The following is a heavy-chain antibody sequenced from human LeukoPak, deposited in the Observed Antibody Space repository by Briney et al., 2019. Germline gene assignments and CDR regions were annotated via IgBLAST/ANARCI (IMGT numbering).Heavy chain of an antibody. J-gene: IGHJ3*02. CDR3: AKDGGDDSSGYDAFDI. CDR1: GFTFSSYA. CDR2: ISGSGGST. Sequence: GGSLRLSCAAAGFTFSSYAMGWVRQAPGKGLEWVSAISGSGGSTYYADSVKGRFTISRDNSKNTLYLQMNSLRAEDTAVYYCAKDGGDDSSGYDAFDIWGQGTMVTVSS. D-gene: IGHD3-22*01. V-gene: IGHV3-23*01.